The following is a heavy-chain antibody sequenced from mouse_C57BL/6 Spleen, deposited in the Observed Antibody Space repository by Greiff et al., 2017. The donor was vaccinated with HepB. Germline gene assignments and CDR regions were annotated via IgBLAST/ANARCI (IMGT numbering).Heavy chain of an antibody. Sequence: QVHVKQPGAELVKPGASVKMSCKASGYTFTSYWITWVKQRPGQGLEWIGDIYPGSGSTNYNEKFKSKATLTVDTSSSTAYMQLSSLTSEDSAVYYCAGSYYAMDYWGQGTSVTVAS. J-gene: IGHJ4*01. CDR3: AGSYYAMDY. D-gene: IGHD1-1*02. V-gene: IGHV1-55*01. CDR1: GYTFTSYW. CDR2: IYPGSGST.